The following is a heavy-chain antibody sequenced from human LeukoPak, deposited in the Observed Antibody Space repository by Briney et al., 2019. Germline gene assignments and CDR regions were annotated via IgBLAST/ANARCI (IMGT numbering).Heavy chain of an antibody. D-gene: IGHD3-9*01. CDR2: ISYDGNNK. V-gene: IGHV3-30-3*02. CDR3: AKPFAYDILTGYYDY. CDR1: GFTFGSHT. Sequence: GGSLRLSCAASGFTFGSHTIHWVRQAPGQGLEWVAVISYDGNNKDYADSVKGRFTISRDNSKNTLYLQMNSLRAEDTAVYYCAKPFAYDILTGYYDYWGQGTLVTVSS. J-gene: IGHJ4*02.